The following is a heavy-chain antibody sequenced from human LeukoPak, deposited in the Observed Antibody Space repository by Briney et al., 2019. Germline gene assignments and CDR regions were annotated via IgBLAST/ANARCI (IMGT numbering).Heavy chain of an antibody. J-gene: IGHJ5*02. Sequence: ASVKDSCKASGGTFSCYAISWVRQAPGQGLEWMGGIIPIFGTANYAQKFQGRVTITTDESTSTAYMELSSLRSEDTAVYYCARGGIAAHLDPWGQGTLVTVSS. CDR2: IIPIFGTA. CDR1: GGTFSCYA. V-gene: IGHV1-69*05. D-gene: IGHD6-6*01. CDR3: ARGGIAAHLDP.